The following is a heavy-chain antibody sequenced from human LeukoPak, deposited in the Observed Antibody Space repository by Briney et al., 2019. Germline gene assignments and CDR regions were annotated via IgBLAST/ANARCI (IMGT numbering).Heavy chain of an antibody. Sequence: ASVKVSCKASGYTFTSYGISWVRQAPGQGLEWMGWISAYNGNTNYAQKLQGRVTMTTDTSTSTAYMELRSLRSGDTAVYYCARSLTGSGWPFYFDYWGQGTLVTVSS. D-gene: IGHD6-19*01. V-gene: IGHV1-18*04. CDR1: GYTFTSYG. CDR3: ARSLTGSGWPFYFDY. J-gene: IGHJ4*02. CDR2: ISAYNGNT.